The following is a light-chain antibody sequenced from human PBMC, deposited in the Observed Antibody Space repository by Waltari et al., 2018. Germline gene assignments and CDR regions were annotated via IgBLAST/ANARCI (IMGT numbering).Light chain of an antibody. Sequence: DIQMTQSPSSLSTPVGDKVTITCRASQVISHALAWYQQKPGKAPKLLIYAASSLQSGVPSRFSGSGSGTDFTLTISSLQPEDFAVYYCQQRNSYPWTFGQGTKVEIK. J-gene: IGKJ1*01. CDR1: QVISHA. CDR3: QQRNSYPWT. CDR2: AAS. V-gene: IGKV1-17*01.